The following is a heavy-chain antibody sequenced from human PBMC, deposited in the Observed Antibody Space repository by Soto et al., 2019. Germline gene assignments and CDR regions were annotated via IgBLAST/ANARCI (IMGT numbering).Heavy chain of an antibody. Sequence: SETLSLTCTVSGGSISSYYWSWIRQPPGKGLEWIGYIYYTGSTNYSPSLRSRVSISVDTSKNEFSLRLSSVTAADTAVYFCARSVAVPGAHIDYWGQGTQVTVSS. CDR1: GGSISSYY. CDR3: ARSVAVPGAHIDY. V-gene: IGHV4-59*01. J-gene: IGHJ4*02. CDR2: IYYTGST. D-gene: IGHD6-19*01.